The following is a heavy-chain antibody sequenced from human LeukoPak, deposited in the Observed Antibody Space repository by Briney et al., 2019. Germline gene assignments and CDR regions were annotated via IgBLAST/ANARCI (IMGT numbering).Heavy chain of an antibody. D-gene: IGHD1-20*01. V-gene: IGHV3-15*07. CDR3: STLTSRGLSDS. Sequence: GGSLRLSCAASGFTFTNAWMNWVRQAPGKGLEWVGRIKSKADGETIDYAAPMKGRFTFSRDDSKNMLYLQMNSLKSEDTAVYYCSTLTSRGLSDSWGQGTLVTVSS. CDR2: IKSKADGETI. CDR1: GFTFTNAW. J-gene: IGHJ4*02.